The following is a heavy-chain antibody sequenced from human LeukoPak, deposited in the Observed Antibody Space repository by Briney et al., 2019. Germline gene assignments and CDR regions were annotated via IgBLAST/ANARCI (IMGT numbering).Heavy chain of an antibody. CDR1: GFTFSSYA. D-gene: IGHD2-2*01. J-gene: IGHJ4*02. Sequence: PGGSLRLSCAASGFTFSSYAMSWVRQAPGKGLEWVSPISGSGGSTYYADSVKGRFTISRDNSKNTLYLQMNSLSAEDTAVYYCAKDPGGPPGPSFDYWGQGTLVTVSS. CDR3: AKDPGGPPGPSFDY. CDR2: ISGSGGST. V-gene: IGHV3-23*01.